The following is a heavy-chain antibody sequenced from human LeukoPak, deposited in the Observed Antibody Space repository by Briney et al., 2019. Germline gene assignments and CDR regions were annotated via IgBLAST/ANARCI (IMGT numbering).Heavy chain of an antibody. D-gene: IGHD4-17*01. CDR1: GFTVSSNY. CDR2: FYSARST. V-gene: IGHV3-53*01. J-gene: IGHJ4*02. CDR3: ARGLDYGDYFDY. Sequence: GGSLRLSCAASGFTVSSNYMSWVRQAPGKGLEWVSVFYSARSTYYADSLKGRFTISRDNSKNTLYLQMNSLRAEDTAVYYCARGLDYGDYFDYWGQGTLVTVSS.